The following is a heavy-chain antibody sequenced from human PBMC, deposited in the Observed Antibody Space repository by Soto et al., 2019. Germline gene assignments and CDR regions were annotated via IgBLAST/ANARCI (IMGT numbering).Heavy chain of an antibody. CDR1: GFTFSSYW. Sequence: EVQLVESGGGLVQPGGSLRLSCAASGFTFSSYWMHWVRQAPGKGLVWVSRINSDGSSTSYADSVKGRFTISRDNAKNTRYLQMNRLRAEDTAGYYCGRVLYENPYYYYGMDVWGQGTTVTVSS. V-gene: IGHV3-74*01. D-gene: IGHD2-8*01. J-gene: IGHJ6*02. CDR2: INSDGSST. CDR3: GRVLYENPYYYYGMDV.